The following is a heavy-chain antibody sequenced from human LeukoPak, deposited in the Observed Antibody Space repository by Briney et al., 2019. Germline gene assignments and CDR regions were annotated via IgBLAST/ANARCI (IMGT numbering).Heavy chain of an antibody. CDR3: ARERRLPTVTTPYYFDY. J-gene: IGHJ4*02. Sequence: SVKVSCKASGGTFSSYAISWVRQAPGQGLEWMGGIIPIFGTANYAQKFQSRVTITADESTSTAYMELSSLRSEDSAVYYCARERRLPTVTTPYYFDYWGQGTLVTVSS. D-gene: IGHD4-17*01. V-gene: IGHV1-69*01. CDR1: GGTFSSYA. CDR2: IIPIFGTA.